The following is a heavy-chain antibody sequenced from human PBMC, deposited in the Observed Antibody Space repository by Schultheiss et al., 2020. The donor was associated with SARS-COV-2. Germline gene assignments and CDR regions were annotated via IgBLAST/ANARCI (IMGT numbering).Heavy chain of an antibody. J-gene: IGHJ1*01. V-gene: IGHV3-9*01. Sequence: SLKISCAASGFTFDDYAMHWVRQAPGKGLEWVSAISGSGGSTYYADSVKGRFTISRDNAKNSLYLQMNSLRAEDTAVYYCARDSLGQWLPREYFQHWGQGTLVTVS. CDR2: ISGSGGST. CDR3: ARDSLGQWLPREYFQH. CDR1: GFTFDDYA. D-gene: IGHD6-19*01.